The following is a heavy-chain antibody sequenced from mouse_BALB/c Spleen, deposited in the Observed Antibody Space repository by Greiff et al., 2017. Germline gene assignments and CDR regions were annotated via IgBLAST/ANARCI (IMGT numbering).Heavy chain of an antibody. CDR1: GFNIKDTY. CDR3: ASLDY. J-gene: IGHJ4*01. CDR2: IDPANGNT. V-gene: IGHV14-3*02. Sequence: EVQVVESGAELVKPGASVKLSCTASGFNIKDTYMHWVKQRPEQGLEWIGRIDPANGNTKYDPKFQGKATITADTSSNTAYLQLSSLTSEDTAVYYCASLDYWGQGTSVTVSS.